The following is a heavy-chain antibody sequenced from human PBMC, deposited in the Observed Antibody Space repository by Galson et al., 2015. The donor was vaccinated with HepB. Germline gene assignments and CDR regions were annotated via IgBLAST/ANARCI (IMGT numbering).Heavy chain of an antibody. CDR1: GFTFSSYW. CDR2: IKQDGSEK. V-gene: IGHV3-7*03. J-gene: IGHJ5*02. Sequence: SLRLSCAASGFTFSSYWMSWVRQAPGKGLEWVANIKQDGSEKYYVDSVKGRFTISRDNAKNSLYLQMNSLRAEDTAVYYCTTYGDYTNWFDPWGQGTLVTVSS. D-gene: IGHD4-17*01. CDR3: TTYGDYTNWFDP.